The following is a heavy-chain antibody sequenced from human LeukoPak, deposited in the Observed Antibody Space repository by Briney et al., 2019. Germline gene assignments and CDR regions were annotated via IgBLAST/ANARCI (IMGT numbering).Heavy chain of an antibody. V-gene: IGHV4-38-2*02. J-gene: IGHJ5*02. D-gene: IGHD3-3*01. CDR2: IYHSGST. CDR1: GYSISSGYY. Sequence: PSETLSLTCTVSGYSISSGYYWGWIRQPPGKGLEWIGSIYHSGSTYYNPSLKSRVTISVDTSKNQFPLKLSSVTAADTAVYYCARALDSDFWSGYSHNWFDPWGQGTLVTVSS. CDR3: ARALDSDFWSGYSHNWFDP.